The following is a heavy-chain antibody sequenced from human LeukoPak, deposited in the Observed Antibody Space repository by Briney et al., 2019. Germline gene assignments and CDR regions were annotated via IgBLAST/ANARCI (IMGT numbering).Heavy chain of an antibody. V-gene: IGHV3-48*03. Sequence: PGGSLRLSCAASGFTFSSYEMNWVRQAPGKGLEWVSYISSSGSTIYYADSVKGRFTISRDNAKNSLYLQMNSLRAEDTAVYYCASVHIVVVPAAIAQDYWGQGTLVTVSS. CDR1: GFTFSSYE. CDR3: ASVHIVVVPAAIAQDY. CDR2: ISSSGSTI. D-gene: IGHD2-2*01. J-gene: IGHJ4*02.